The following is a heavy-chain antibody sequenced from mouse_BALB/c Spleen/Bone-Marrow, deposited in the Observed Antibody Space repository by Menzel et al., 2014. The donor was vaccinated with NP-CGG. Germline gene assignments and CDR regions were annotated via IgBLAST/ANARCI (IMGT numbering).Heavy chain of an antibody. CDR3: ASRDSSGYVPDY. D-gene: IGHD3-2*01. V-gene: IGHV1S132*01. CDR2: IFPGTGTT. Sequence: VQLQQSGAELVKPGASVKLSCKTSGYTFTSYWIQWVKQRPGQGLGWIGEIFPGTGTTYYNEKFKGKATLTIDTSSSTAYMQLRSPASEDSAFYFCASRDSSGYVPDYWGQGTTLTVSS. J-gene: IGHJ2*01. CDR1: GYTFTSYW.